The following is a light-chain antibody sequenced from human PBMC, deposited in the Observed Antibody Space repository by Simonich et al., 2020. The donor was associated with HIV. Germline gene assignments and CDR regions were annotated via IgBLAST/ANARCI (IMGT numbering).Light chain of an antibody. V-gene: IGKV3-15*01. J-gene: IGKJ3*01. CDR2: GAS. Sequence: EIVMTQSPATLSVSPGERATLSCTASQSISSNLAWYQQKPGQAPRLLIYGASTRATGIPARFSGSGSGTEFTLTISSMQSEDFAVYYCQQSNNWPLTFGPGTKVDIK. CDR1: QSISSN. CDR3: QQSNNWPLT.